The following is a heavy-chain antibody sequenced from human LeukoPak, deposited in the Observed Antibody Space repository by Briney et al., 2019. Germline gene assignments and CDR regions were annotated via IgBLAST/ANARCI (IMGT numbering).Heavy chain of an antibody. D-gene: IGHD6-13*01. CDR3: ARCIAAAGINWFDP. J-gene: IGHJ5*02. Sequence: ASVKVSCKASGYTFTGYYIHWVRQAPGQGLEWMGWIDPNSGDTKYVQKFQGRVTMTTDTSTSTAYMELRSLRSDDTAVYYCARCIAAAGINWFDPWGQGTLVTVSS. V-gene: IGHV1-2*02. CDR1: GYTFTGYY. CDR2: IDPNSGDT.